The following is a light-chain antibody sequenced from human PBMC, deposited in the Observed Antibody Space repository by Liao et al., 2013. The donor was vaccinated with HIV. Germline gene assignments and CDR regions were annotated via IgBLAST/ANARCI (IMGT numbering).Light chain of an antibody. CDR3: QAWDSSIPNG. CDR1: KLGDKY. J-gene: IGLJ1*01. CDR2: QDT. V-gene: IGLV3-1*01. Sequence: SYDLTQPPSVSVSPGQTATITCSGDKLGDKYACWYQQKPGQSPLLVIYQDTKRPSGIPERFSGSNSGNTATLTISGTQAMDEADYYCQAWDSSIPNGFGTGTKVTVL.